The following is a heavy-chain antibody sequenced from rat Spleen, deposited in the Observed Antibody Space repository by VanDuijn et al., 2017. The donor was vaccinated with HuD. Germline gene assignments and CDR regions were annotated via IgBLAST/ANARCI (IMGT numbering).Heavy chain of an antibody. J-gene: IGHJ2*01. CDR3: ATPLFDY. V-gene: IGHV5-29*01. CDR1: GFTFSDYY. Sequence: EVQLVESDGGLVQPGRSLKLSCAASGFTFSDYYMAWVRQAPTKGLEWVATISYDGSSTYYRDSVKGRFTVSRDNAKSTLYMQRDSLRSEDTATYYCATPLFDYWGQGVMVTVSS. CDR2: ISYDGSST.